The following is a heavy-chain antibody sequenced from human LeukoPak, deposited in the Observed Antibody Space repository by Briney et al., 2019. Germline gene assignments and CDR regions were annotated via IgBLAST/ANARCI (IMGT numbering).Heavy chain of an antibody. CDR2: ISDDGSNE. J-gene: IGHJ4*02. D-gene: IGHD3-10*01. Sequence: KPRGSLRLSCAASGFTFSSYAMHWVRQAPGKGLEWVAIISDDGSNEYYADSVKGRFTISRDNSKNTLYLQMNSLRAEDTAVYYCATPKGGSGSHRAPLEYWGQGTLVTVST. V-gene: IGHV3-30-3*01. CDR1: GFTFSSYA. CDR3: ATPKGGSGSHRAPLEY.